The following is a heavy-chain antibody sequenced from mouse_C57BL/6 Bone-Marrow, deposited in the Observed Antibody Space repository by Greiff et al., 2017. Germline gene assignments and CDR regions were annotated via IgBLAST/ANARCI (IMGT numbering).Heavy chain of an antibody. CDR2: INPSNGGT. J-gene: IGHJ4*01. CDR1: GYTFTSYW. D-gene: IGHD2-5*01. CDR3: AISSYYSNVYYAMDY. V-gene: IGHV1-53*01. Sequence: QVQLQQPGTELVKPGASVKLSCKASGYTFTSYWMHWVKQRPGQGLEWIGNINPSNGGTNYNEKFKSKATLTVDKSSSPAYMQLSSLTSEDSAVYYCAISSYYSNVYYAMDYWGQGTSVTVSS.